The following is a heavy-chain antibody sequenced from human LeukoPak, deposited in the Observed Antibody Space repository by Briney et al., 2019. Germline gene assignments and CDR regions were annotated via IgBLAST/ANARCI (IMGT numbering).Heavy chain of an antibody. J-gene: IGHJ4*02. CDR3: ARIAAAGSLDFDY. CDR2: INPNSGGT. CDR1: GYTFTGYY. Sequence: ASVKVSCKASGYTFTGYYVHWVRQAPGQGLEWMGWINPNSGGTNYAQKFQGRVTMTRDTSISTAYMELSRLRSDDTAVYYCARIAAAGSLDFDYWGQGTLVTVSS. D-gene: IGHD6-13*01. V-gene: IGHV1-2*02.